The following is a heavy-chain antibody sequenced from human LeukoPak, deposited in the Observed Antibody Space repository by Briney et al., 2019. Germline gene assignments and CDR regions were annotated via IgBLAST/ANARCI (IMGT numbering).Heavy chain of an antibody. J-gene: IGHJ4*02. CDR3: ARLHGAYPFDS. D-gene: IGHD4/OR15-4a*01. V-gene: IGHV3-48*01. CDR2: ISISSSTI. CDR1: GFTFSSLS. Sequence: PGGSLRLSCAASGFTFSSLSMNWVRQAPGKGLEWVSYISISSSTIYYADSVKGRFTISRDNAKSSLYLQMNSLRAEDTAVYCCARLHGAYPFDSWGQGTLVTVSS.